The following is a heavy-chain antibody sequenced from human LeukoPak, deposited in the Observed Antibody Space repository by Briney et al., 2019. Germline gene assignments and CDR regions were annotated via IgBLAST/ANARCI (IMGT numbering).Heavy chain of an antibody. CDR1: GESMIGHY. CDR2: IHHSGGT. Sequence: SETLSLTCAVYGESMIGHYWTWIRQPPGKRLEWIGEIHHSGGTNSNPSLKNRVTMSIDMSKNQFSLKLNSVTAADTAVYYCARATASGSGRAYDHWAQGNLVPVSS. J-gene: IGHJ4*02. V-gene: IGHV4-34*01. D-gene: IGHD3-10*01. CDR3: ARATASGSGRAYDH.